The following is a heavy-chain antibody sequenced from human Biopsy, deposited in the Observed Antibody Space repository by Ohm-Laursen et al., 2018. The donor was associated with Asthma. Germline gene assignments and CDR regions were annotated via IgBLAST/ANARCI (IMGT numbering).Heavy chain of an antibody. J-gene: IGHJ3*02. CDR3: VGDGTDDAFDI. V-gene: IGHV3-30*01. CDR1: GFSFSNFA. CDR2: ISKDASTQ. D-gene: IGHD1-1*01. Sequence: SLRLSCAASGFSFSNFAIHWVRQAPGKGLEWVGVISKDASTQDYADSVKGRFTMARDNSKNTLDPQMNSLREEDTAVYYCVGDGTDDAFDIWGQGTVVSVSS.